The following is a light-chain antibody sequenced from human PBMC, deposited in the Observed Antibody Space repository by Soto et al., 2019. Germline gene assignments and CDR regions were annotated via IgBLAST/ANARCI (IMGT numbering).Light chain of an antibody. V-gene: IGLV1-40*01. CDR3: GTWDSSLSAV. CDR1: NSNLGAGYD. CDR2: GNR. Sequence: QSVLTQPPSVSGAPGQRVTISCTGNNSNLGAGYDVHWYQQLPGAAPKLVIFGNRNRPSGVPERFSGSQSGTSATLGITGLQTGDEADYYCGTWDSSLSAVFGGGTKLTVL. J-gene: IGLJ2*01.